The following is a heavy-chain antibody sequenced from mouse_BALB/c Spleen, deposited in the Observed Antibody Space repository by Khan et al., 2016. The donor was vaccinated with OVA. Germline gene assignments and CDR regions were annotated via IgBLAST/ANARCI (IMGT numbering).Heavy chain of an antibody. CDR1: GYTFTSYW. CDR2: TNPTNGRT. Sequence: QVQLQQSGAELVKAGASVKMSYKASGYTFTSYWMHWVKQRLGQGLEWFAETNPTNGRTYYNEKFKSKATLTVDKSSSTAYMLLSGPTFEDSAVYYCARIKKIVATYVDYWGQGTTLTVSS. J-gene: IGHJ2*01. CDR3: ARIKKIVATYVDY. D-gene: IGHD1-1*01. V-gene: IGHV1S81*02.